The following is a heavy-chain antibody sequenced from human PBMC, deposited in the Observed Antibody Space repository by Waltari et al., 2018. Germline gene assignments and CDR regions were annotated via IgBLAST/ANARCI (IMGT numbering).Heavy chain of an antibody. CDR3: TTDGWSRLLIPYYYYYGMDV. D-gene: IGHD2-15*01. V-gene: IGHV3-15*01. CDR2: IKSKTDGGTT. J-gene: IGHJ6*02. CDR1: GFTFSNAW. Sequence: EVQLVESGGGLVKPGGSLRLSCAASGFTFSNAWLSWVRPAPGKGLEWVGRIKSKTDGGTTDYAAPVKGRFTISRDDSKNTLYLQMNSLKTEDTAVYYCTTDGWSRLLIPYYYYYGMDVWGQGTTVTVSS.